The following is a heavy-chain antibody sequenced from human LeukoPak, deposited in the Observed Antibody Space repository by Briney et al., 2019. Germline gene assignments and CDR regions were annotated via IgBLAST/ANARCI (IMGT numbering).Heavy chain of an antibody. D-gene: IGHD4-23*01. V-gene: IGHV3-11*01. J-gene: IGHJ1*01. CDR2: ISGSGGST. CDR3: ARANLQMTTVVTLYFQH. CDR1: GFTFSDHF. Sequence: GGSLRLSCAASGFTFSDHFMDWVRQTPGKGLEWVSAISGSGGSTYYADSVKGRFTISRDNAKNSLYLQMNSLRAEDTAVYYCARANLQMTTVVTLYFQHWGQGTLVTVSS.